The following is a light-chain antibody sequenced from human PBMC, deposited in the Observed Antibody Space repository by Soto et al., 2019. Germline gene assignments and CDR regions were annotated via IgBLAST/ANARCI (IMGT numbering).Light chain of an antibody. J-gene: IGKJ5*01. Sequence: EIVLTQSPGTLSLSPGERATLSCRASQSVSSSYLAWYQQKPGQAPRLLNYGASSRATGIPDRFSGSGSGTYFTITISRLETEDFAVYYCQQDGSSSITFGQGTRLEIK. V-gene: IGKV3-20*01. CDR3: QQDGSSSIT. CDR2: GAS. CDR1: QSVSSSY.